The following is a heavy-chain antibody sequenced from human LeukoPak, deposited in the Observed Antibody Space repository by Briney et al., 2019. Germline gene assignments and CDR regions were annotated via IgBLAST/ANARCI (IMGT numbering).Heavy chain of an antibody. CDR2: IYYTGST. CDR1: GGSISTGDYH. V-gene: IGHV4-30-4*08. CDR3: ARGDLAYYFDY. D-gene: IGHD3-3*02. J-gene: IGHJ4*02. Sequence: PWETLSLTCTVSGGSISTGDYHWRWLRQPPGTGLEWIGYIYYTGSTYYNPSLKSRVTIPVDTSKNQFSLKLSSEAAADTAVYYCARGDLAYYFDYWGQGTLVTVSS.